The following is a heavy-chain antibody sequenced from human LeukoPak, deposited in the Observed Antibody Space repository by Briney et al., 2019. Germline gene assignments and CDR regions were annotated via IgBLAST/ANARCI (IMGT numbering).Heavy chain of an antibody. CDR3: ARVTSSSWYEKVNYYYYYYMDV. CDR2: IYTSGST. V-gene: IGHV4-61*02. CDR1: GGSISSGSYY. J-gene: IGHJ6*03. Sequence: PSETLSLTCTVSGGSISSGSYYWSWIRQPAGKGLEWIGRIYTSGSTNYNPSLKSRVTISVDTSKNQFSLKLSSVTAADTAVYYCARVTSSSWYEKVNYYYYYYMDVWGKGTTVTVSS. D-gene: IGHD6-13*01.